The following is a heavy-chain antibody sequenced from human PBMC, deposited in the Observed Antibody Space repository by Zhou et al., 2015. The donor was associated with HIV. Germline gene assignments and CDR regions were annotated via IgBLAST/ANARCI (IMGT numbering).Heavy chain of an antibody. Sequence: QMQLVQSGAEVRKSGSSVKVSCKASGGSFGTYVISWVRQAPGQGLQWMGGIIPLFRAADYVEKFQDRVTIGADESTSTVYMELRSLKSEDTAVYYCARDDVVTAATPLVYYGMDVWGQGTTVIVSS. CDR3: ARDDVVTAATPLVYYGMDV. CDR2: IIPLFRAA. D-gene: IGHD2-15*01. V-gene: IGHV1-69*01. CDR1: GGSFGTYV. J-gene: IGHJ6*02.